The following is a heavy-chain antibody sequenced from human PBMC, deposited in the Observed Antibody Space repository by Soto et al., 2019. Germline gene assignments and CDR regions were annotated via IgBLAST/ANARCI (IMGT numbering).Heavy chain of an antibody. CDR3: AKEEEAHASGFDS. Sequence: PSETLSLTCTVSGGSMKDYYWTRIRQFPWKELEYIGYIYYTGNTNTNPSLQSRVTISLDTSKRQFSLKLRSVAAADTAVYFCAKEEEAHASGFDSWGQGPMVTV. V-gene: IGHV4-59*01. D-gene: IGHD1-26*01. J-gene: IGHJ3*01. CDR2: IYYTGNT. CDR1: GGSMKDYY.